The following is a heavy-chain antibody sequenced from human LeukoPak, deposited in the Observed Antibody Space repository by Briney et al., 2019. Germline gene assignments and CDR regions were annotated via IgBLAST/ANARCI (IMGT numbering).Heavy chain of an antibody. V-gene: IGHV4-4*02. Sequence: SETLSLTCAVSGGSISSSNWWSWVRQPPGKGLEWIGEIYHSGSTNYNPSLKSRVTISVDKSKNQFSLKLSSVTAADTAVYYCARLLKQPDNPEDAFDIWGQGTMVTVSS. J-gene: IGHJ3*02. CDR3: ARLLKQPDNPEDAFDI. CDR1: GGSISSSNW. CDR2: IYHSGST. D-gene: IGHD1-14*01.